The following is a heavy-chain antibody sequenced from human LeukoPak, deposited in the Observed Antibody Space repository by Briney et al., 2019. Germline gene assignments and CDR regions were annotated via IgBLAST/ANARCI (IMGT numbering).Heavy chain of an antibody. Sequence: SETLSLTCVVYGGSFSGYYWSWIRQPPGKGLEWIGEINHSGSTNYNPSLKSRVTISVDTSKNQFSLKLSSVTAADTAVYYCARVPSSPDYYDSSGYYSYYFDYWGQGTLVTVSS. CDR1: GGSFSGYY. J-gene: IGHJ4*02. CDR3: ARVPSSPDYYDSSGYYSYYFDY. V-gene: IGHV4-34*01. CDR2: INHSGST. D-gene: IGHD3-22*01.